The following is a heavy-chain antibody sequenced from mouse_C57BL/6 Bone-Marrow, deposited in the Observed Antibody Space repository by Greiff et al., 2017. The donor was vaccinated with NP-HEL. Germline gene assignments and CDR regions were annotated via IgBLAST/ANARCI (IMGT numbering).Heavy chain of an antibody. CDR2: INPGSGGT. V-gene: IGHV1-54*01. CDR3: ARQRATLYYYAMDY. D-gene: IGHD3-1*01. Sequence: VQLQQSGAELVRPGTSVKVSCKASGYAFTNYLIEWVKQRPGQGLEWIGVINPGSGGTNYNEKFKGKATLTADKSSSTAYMQLSSLTSEDSAVYFCARQRATLYYYAMDYWGQGTSVTVSS. J-gene: IGHJ4*01. CDR1: GYAFTNYL.